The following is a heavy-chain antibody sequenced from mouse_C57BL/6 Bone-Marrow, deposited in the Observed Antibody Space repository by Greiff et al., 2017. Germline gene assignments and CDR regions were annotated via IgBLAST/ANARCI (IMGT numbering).Heavy chain of an antibody. J-gene: IGHJ4*01. CDR2: IYPGDGDT. V-gene: IGHV1-80*01. Sequence: QVQLQQSGAELVKPGASVKISCKASGYAFRSYWMNWVKQRPGKGLEWIGQIYPGDGDTNYNGKFKGKATLTADKSSSTAYMQLSSLTSEDSAVYFCARSLFYYAMDYWGQGTSVTVSS. CDR1: GYAFRSYW. CDR3: ARSLFYYAMDY.